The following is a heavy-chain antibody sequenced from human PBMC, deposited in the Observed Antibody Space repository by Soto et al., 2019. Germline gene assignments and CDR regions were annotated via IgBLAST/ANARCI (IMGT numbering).Heavy chain of an antibody. CDR1: GFSFSAYS. Sequence: GGSLRLSCAASGFSFSAYSMSWVRQAPGKGLEWVSFIDLSGTTTYYSDSVKGRFTISKDTSRNTVYLQMKTLRVEDTAIYYCAKDRVPYNIYTFDYWGQGVLVTVSS. V-gene: IGHV3-23*05. CDR2: IDLSGTTT. J-gene: IGHJ4*02. CDR3: AKDRVPYNIYTFDY. D-gene: IGHD2-2*02.